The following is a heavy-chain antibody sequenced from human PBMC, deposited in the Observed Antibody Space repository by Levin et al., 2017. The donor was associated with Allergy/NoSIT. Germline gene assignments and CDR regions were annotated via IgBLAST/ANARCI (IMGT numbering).Heavy chain of an antibody. Sequence: ASVKVSCKVSGYTLTELSMHWVRQAPGKGLEWMGGFDPEDGETIYAQKFQGRVTMTEDTSTDTAYMELSSLRSEDTAVYYCATEGTVAVDYYYYGMDVWGQGTTVTVSS. D-gene: IGHD6-19*01. V-gene: IGHV1-24*01. CDR2: FDPEDGET. CDR3: ATEGTVAVDYYYYGMDV. CDR1: GYTLTELS. J-gene: IGHJ6*02.